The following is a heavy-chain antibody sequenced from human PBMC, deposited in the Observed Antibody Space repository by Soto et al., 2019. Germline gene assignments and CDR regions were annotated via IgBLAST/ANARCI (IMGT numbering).Heavy chain of an antibody. D-gene: IGHD2-15*01. V-gene: IGHV4-59*04. CDR2: LYYGRSA. J-gene: IGHJ4*02. CDR1: GDSISSYY. Sequence: QVQLQESGPGLVKPSETLSLTCAVSGDSISSYYCMWIRQPPGKGLEYIGYLYYGRSAYYHPSLKSRVSWSVDTSTNQCSPTLSSMAAADSSVYYCALLCRPVVPEYWGQGTLFTVAS. CDR3: ALLCRPVVPEY.